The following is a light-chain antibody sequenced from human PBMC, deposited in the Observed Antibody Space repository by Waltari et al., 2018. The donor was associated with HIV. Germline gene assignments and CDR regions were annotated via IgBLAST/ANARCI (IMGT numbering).Light chain of an antibody. V-gene: IGLV1-51*01. J-gene: IGLJ3*02. CDR2: DNN. CDR1: RSHLGNNY. Sequence: SVLMQPPSVSAAPGQKVPISCSGSRSHLGNNYVSWFQQLPGAAPRFLIYDNNQRPSGVPDRFSGSRSGTSATLGVSGLQPGDEADYYCGTWDTSLDAGVFGGGTKLTVL. CDR3: GTWDTSLDAGV.